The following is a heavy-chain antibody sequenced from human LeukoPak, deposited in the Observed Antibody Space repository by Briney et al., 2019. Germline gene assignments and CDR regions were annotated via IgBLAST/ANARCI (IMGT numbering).Heavy chain of an antibody. J-gene: IGHJ6*03. CDR3: ARVYSSWYNYYYYMDV. CDR2: MNPNSGNT. V-gene: IGHV1-8*01. D-gene: IGHD6-13*01. CDR1: GYTFTSYD. Sequence: ASVKVSCKASGYTFTSYDINWVRQATGQGLEWMGWMNPNSGNTGYAQKFQGRVTMTRNTSISTAYMELSRLRSDDTAVYYCARVYSSWYNYYYYMDVWGKGTTVTVSS.